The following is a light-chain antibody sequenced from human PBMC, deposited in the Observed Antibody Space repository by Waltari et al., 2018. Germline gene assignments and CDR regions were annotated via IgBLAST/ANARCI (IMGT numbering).Light chain of an antibody. CDR2: EVT. Sequence: QSALTQPRSVSGSPGQSVTISCTATISAGCNYNYVSWYQQHPGKAPKLLIYEVTKRPSGVPDRLSGSKSGNTASLTISGLQAEDEADYYCCSYAGRYTFVFGTGTKVTVL. J-gene: IGLJ1*01. CDR3: CSYAGRYTFV. CDR1: ISAGCNYNY. V-gene: IGLV2-11*01.